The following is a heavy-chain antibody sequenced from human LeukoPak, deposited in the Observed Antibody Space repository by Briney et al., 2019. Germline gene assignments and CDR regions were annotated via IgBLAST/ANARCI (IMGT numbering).Heavy chain of an antibody. CDR3: AELGITMIGGV. CDR1: GFTFSSSA. Sequence: GGSLRLSCAASGFTFSSSAMSWVRQAPGKGLEWVSSISGSGNSTYYADSVKGRFTISRDNSKNSLYLQMNSLRAEDTAVYYCAELGITMIGGVWGKGTTVTISS. D-gene: IGHD3-10*02. CDR2: ISGSGNST. J-gene: IGHJ6*04. V-gene: IGHV3-23*01.